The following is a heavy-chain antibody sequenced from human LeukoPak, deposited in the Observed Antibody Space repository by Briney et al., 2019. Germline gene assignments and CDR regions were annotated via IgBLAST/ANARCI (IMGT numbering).Heavy chain of an antibody. CDR1: GGSISSYY. D-gene: IGHD5-18*01. Sequence: SETLSLTCTVSGGSISSYYWSWIRQPAGKGLEWIGSIYYSGSTYYNPSLKSRVTISVDTSKNQFSLKLSSVTAADTAVYYCASPGYSYGYFDYWGQGTLVTVSS. J-gene: IGHJ4*02. CDR2: IYYSGST. CDR3: ASPGYSYGYFDY. V-gene: IGHV4-59*05.